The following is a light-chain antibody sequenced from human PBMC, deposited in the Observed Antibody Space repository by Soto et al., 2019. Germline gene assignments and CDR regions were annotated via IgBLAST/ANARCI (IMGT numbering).Light chain of an antibody. V-gene: IGKV1-39*01. CDR2: AAS. J-gene: IGKJ4*01. Sequence: DIQMTQSPTSLSAPVGGRVTITCRASQNIDTYLNWYQHNPGKAPKLLIYAASHLQSGVPSRFSASGYGTDFTLTITSLRPEDFAIYYCQQSRSAPITFGGGTRVEIK. CDR1: QNIDTY. CDR3: QQSRSAPIT.